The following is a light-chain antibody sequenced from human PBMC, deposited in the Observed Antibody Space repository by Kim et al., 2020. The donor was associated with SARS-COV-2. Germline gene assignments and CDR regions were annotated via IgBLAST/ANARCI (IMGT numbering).Light chain of an antibody. CDR3: QSYDSNNVV. CDR2: DNI. Sequence: NFMLTQPHSVSESPGKTVTISCTGSSGSIASNYVQWYQQRPGSAPTIVISDNIQRPSGVPDRFSGSIDSSSNSASLTISGLKTEDEADYYCQSYDSNNVVFGGGTQLTVL. J-gene: IGLJ2*01. V-gene: IGLV6-57*02. CDR1: SGSIASNY.